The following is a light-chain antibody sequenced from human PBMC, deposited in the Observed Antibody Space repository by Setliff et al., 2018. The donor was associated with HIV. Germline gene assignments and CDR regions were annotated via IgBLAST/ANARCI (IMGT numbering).Light chain of an antibody. J-gene: IGLJ1*01. CDR1: SSDVGAYNY. Sequence: QSVLTQPASVSGSPGQSITISCTGTSSDVGAYNYVSWYQQDPGKAPKLMIYEVSNRPSGVSDRFSGSKSGNTASLTISGLQAEDEADYYCCSSAGTYTSFFVFGTGTKVTV. CDR2: EVS. CDR3: CSSAGTYTSFFV. V-gene: IGLV2-14*01.